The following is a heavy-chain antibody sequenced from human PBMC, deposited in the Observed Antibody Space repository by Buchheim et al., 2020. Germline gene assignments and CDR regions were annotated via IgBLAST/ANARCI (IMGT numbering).Heavy chain of an antibody. V-gene: IGHV3-23*01. CDR3: AKVWFGESNPFDY. Sequence: EVQLLESGGGLVRPGGSLRLSCAASGFTFSSYAMSWVRLAPGKGLEWFSSISGSGGSTYYADSVKGRFTISRDNSKTTLYLQMNSLRAEDSAVYYCAKVWFGESNPFDYWGQGTL. CDR1: GFTFSSYA. J-gene: IGHJ4*02. D-gene: IGHD3-10*01. CDR2: ISGSGGST.